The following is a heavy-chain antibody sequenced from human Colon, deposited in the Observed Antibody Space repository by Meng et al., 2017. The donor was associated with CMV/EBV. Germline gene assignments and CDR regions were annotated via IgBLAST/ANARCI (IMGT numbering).Heavy chain of an antibody. Sequence: GESLKISCTASGFTFGDYAMSWVRQAPGKGLEWVGFIRSKAYGGTTEYAASVKVRFNISRDDSKSIAYLQMNSLKTEDTAVYYCTLKYYDFWNGYPRGWGQGTLVTVSS. CDR2: IRSKAYGGTT. V-gene: IGHV3-49*04. CDR3: TLKYYDFWNGYPRG. J-gene: IGHJ4*02. D-gene: IGHD3-3*01. CDR1: GFTFGDYA.